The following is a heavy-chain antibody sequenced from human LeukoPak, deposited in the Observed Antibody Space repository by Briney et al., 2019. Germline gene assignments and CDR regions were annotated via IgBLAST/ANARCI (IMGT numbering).Heavy chain of an antibody. V-gene: IGHV4-34*01. J-gene: IGHJ3*02. CDR1: GGSFSGYY. CDR2: INHSGGT. D-gene: IGHD3-22*01. Sequence: SETLSLTCAVYGGSFSGYYWSWIRQPPGKGLEWIGEINHSGGTNHNPSLKSRVTISVDTSKNQFSLKLSSVTAADTAVYYCAFDSSRYWGPYAFDIWGQGTMVTVSS. CDR3: AFDSSRYWGPYAFDI.